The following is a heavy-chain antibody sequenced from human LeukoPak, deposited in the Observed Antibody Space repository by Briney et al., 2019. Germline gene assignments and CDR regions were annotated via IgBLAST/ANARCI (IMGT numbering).Heavy chain of an antibody. CDR2: IRSKANSYAT. CDR1: GFTFSGAG. J-gene: IGHJ1*01. D-gene: IGHD3-22*01. Sequence: GGSLRLSCAASGFTFSGAGMHWVRQASGKGLEWVGRIRSKANSYATAYAASVKGRFTIPRDDSKNTAYLQMSSLKTEDTAVYYCTNYDSSGPAFQHWGQGTLVTVSS. V-gene: IGHV3-73*01. CDR3: TNYDSSGPAFQH.